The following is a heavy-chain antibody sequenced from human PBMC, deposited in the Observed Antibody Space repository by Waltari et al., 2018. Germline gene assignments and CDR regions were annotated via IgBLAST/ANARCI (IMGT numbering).Heavy chain of an antibody. CDR2: ISLSGTT. Sequence: QVQLQQWGAGLLKPSETLSPTRAVDGGSFSGYYWSCIRQPPGKGLEWIGEISLSGTTNYNPSLKSRVTISLDTSKNQFSLKLSSVTAADTAVYYCARQEIIVEVTGDGFDIWGQGTMVTVSS. D-gene: IGHD2-21*02. CDR3: ARQEIIVEVTGDGFDI. V-gene: IGHV4-34*01. CDR1: GGSFSGYY. J-gene: IGHJ3*02.